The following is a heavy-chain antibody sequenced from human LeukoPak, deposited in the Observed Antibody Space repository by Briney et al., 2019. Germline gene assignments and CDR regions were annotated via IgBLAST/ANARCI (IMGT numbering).Heavy chain of an antibody. CDR3: ARHGPYYYDSSGVDY. V-gene: IGHV4-39*01. J-gene: IGHJ4*02. CDR1: GGSISSSSYY. Sequence: PSETLSLTCTVSGGSISSSSYYWGWIRQPPGQGLEWIGSIYYSGSTYYNPSLKSRVTISVDTSKNQFSLKLSSVTAADTAMYYCARHGPYYYDSSGVDYWGQGTLVTVSS. CDR2: IYYSGST. D-gene: IGHD3-22*01.